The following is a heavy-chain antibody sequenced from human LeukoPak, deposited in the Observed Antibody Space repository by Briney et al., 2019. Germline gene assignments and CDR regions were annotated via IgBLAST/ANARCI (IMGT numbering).Heavy chain of an antibody. J-gene: IGHJ6*03. CDR1: GFTFSSYA. CDR2: ISYDGSNK. D-gene: IGHD1-14*01. V-gene: IGHV3-30-3*01. Sequence: QSGGSLRLSCAASGFTFSSYAMHWVRQAPGKGLEWVAVISYDGSNKYYADSVKGRFTISRDNSKNTLYLQMNSLRAEDTAVYYCARDQDRNYYYYMDVWGKGTTVTVS. CDR3: ARDQDRNYYYYMDV.